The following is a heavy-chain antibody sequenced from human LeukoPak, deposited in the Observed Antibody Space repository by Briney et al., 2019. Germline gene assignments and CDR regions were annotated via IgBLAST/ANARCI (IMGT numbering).Heavy chain of an antibody. CDR2: ISHDGSNA. CDR1: GFTFSIYG. J-gene: IGHJ4*02. V-gene: IGHV3-30*18. CDR3: AKTHYYDSSGVPGDY. Sequence: GGSLRLSCAASGFTFSIYGMHWVRQAPGKGLEWVAVISHDGSNAYYADSVKGRFTISRDNSKNTLYLQMSSLRAEDTAVYYCAKTHYYDSSGVPGDYWGQGTLVTVPS. D-gene: IGHD3-22*01.